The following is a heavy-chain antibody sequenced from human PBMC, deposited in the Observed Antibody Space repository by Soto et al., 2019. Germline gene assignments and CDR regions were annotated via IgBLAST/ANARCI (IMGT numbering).Heavy chain of an antibody. CDR2: IIPIFGTA. V-gene: IGHV1-69*13. CDR1: GGTFSSYA. J-gene: IGHJ6*02. CDR3: ARDKSYNYYDSSGYYYSYYGMDV. D-gene: IGHD3-22*01. Sequence: ASVKVSCKASGGTFSSYAISWVRQAPGQGLEWMGGIIPIFGTANYAQKFQGRVTITADESTSIAYMELSSLRSEDTAVYYCARDKSYNYYDSSGYYYSYYGMDVWGQGTTVTVSS.